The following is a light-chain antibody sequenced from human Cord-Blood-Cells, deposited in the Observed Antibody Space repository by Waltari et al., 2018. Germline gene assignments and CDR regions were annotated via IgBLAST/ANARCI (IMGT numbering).Light chain of an antibody. V-gene: IGLV2-23*01. CDR2: EGS. CDR3: CSYAGSSTYV. Sequence: QSALTPPASVSGSPGQSLTISCTGPSSDVGSYNLVSWYQQHPGKAPKLMIYEGSKRPSGVSNRFSGSKSGNTASLTISGLQAEDEADYYCCSYAGSSTYVFGTGTKVTVL. CDR1: SSDVGSYNL. J-gene: IGLJ1*01.